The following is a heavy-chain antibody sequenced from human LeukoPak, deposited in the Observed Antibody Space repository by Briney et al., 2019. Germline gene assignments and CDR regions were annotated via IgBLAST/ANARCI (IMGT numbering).Heavy chain of an antibody. J-gene: IGHJ4*02. D-gene: IGHD4-11*01. CDR2: IYTSGST. CDR1: GGSISSYY. Sequence: SETLSLTCTVSGGSISSYYWSWIRQPAGKGLEWIGRIYTSGSTNYNPSLKSRVTMSVDTSKNQFSLKLSSVTAADTAVYYCARHRMTTGTISDFDHWGQGTLVTVSS. CDR3: ARHRMTTGTISDFDH. V-gene: IGHV4-4*07.